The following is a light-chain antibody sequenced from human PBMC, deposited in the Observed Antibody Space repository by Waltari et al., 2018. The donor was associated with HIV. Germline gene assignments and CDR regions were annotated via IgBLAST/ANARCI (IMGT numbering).Light chain of an antibody. Sequence: SYELTQPPSVAVSPGQTARITCTGDALPKKYASWYQQKSGQAPVLVIYEDSKRPPGSPERFSGSSSGTTATLTISGAQVEDEADYYCYSTDNSGHHRVFGTGTKLTVL. CDR3: YSTDNSGHHRV. CDR1: ALPKKY. J-gene: IGLJ2*01. CDR2: EDS. V-gene: IGLV3-10*01.